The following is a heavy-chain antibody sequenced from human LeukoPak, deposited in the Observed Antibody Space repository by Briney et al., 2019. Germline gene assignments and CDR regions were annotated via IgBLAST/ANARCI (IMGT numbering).Heavy chain of an antibody. Sequence: SETLSLTCTVSGGSISSSSYYWAWIRQPAGKGLEWIGRIYTNGGTSYNPSLKSRVTISADSSKNQFSLNLSSVTAADTAVYYCATEPPGYWGQGTLVTVSS. CDR1: GGSISSSSYY. CDR3: ATEPPGY. V-gene: IGHV4-61*02. J-gene: IGHJ4*02. CDR2: IYTNGGT.